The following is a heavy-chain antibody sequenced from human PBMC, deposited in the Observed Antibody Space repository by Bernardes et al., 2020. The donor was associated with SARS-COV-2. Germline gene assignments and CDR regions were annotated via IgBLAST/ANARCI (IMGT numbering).Heavy chain of an antibody. D-gene: IGHD4-4*01. Sequence: SETLSLTCAVYGGSFSGNYWSWIRQPPGKGLEWIGEINHSGSTNYNPSLKSRVTVSVDTSKNQFSLKLSSVTAADTAVNYCARASRDYSNDKYYYYGMDVWGQGTTVNVSS. CDR2: INHSGST. CDR3: ARASRDYSNDKYYYYGMDV. J-gene: IGHJ6*02. V-gene: IGHV4-34*01. CDR1: GGSFSGNY.